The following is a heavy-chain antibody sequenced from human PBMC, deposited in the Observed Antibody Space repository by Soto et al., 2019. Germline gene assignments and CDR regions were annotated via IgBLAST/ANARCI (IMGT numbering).Heavy chain of an antibody. CDR2: ISGSGGST. D-gene: IGHD6-13*01. V-gene: IGHV3-23*01. J-gene: IGHJ6*02. CDR3: AYKTPDGSSWSGSYYYYGMNV. CDR1: GFTFSSYA. Sequence: PGGSLRLSCAASGFTFSSYAMSWVRQAPGKGLEWVSAISGSGGSTYYADSVKGRFTISRDNSKNTLYLQMNSLRAEDTAVYYCAYKTPDGSSWSGSYYYYGMNVWGQGTTVTVPS.